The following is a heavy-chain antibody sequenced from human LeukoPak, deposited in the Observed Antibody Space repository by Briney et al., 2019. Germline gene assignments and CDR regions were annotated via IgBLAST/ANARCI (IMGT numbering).Heavy chain of an antibody. CDR3: ARGFRMVQGVPPGY. D-gene: IGHD3-10*01. Sequence: SVKVSCKASGGTFSSYAISWVRQAPGQGLEWMGRIIPILGIANYAQKFQGRVTITADKSTSTAYMELSSLRSEDTAVYYCARGFRMVQGVPPGYWGQGTLVTVSS. CDR1: GGTFSSYA. J-gene: IGHJ4*02. CDR2: IIPILGIA. V-gene: IGHV1-69*04.